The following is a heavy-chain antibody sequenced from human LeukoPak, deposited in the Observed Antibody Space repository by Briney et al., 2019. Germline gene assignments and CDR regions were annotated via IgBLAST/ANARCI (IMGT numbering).Heavy chain of an antibody. D-gene: IGHD3-10*01. CDR1: GGSLNSYY. CDR3: VRHGESGRHHAYFDS. CDR2: IYYSGST. V-gene: IGHV4-59*08. Sequence: SETLSLTCTVSGGSLNSYYWGWLRHPTGKGLEWVGYIYYSGSTNYNSSLKSRIAISVDTSKNQFSLKLSSVNAGDTAIYYCVRHGESGRHHAYFDSWGQGTLVTVSS. J-gene: IGHJ4*02.